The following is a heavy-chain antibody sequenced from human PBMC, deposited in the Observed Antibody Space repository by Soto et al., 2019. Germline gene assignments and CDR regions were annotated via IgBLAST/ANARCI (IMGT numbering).Heavy chain of an antibody. CDR3: AREPIGYCSGGSCYTTYYFDY. CDR1: GGTFSSYA. J-gene: IGHJ4*02. V-gene: IGHV1-69*13. D-gene: IGHD2-15*01. Sequence: GASVKVSCKASGGTFSSYAISWLRQAPGQGLEWMGGIIPIFGTANYAQKFQGRVTITADESTSTAYMELSSLRSEDTAVYYCAREPIGYCSGGSCYTTYYFDYWGQGTLVTVSS. CDR2: IIPIFGTA.